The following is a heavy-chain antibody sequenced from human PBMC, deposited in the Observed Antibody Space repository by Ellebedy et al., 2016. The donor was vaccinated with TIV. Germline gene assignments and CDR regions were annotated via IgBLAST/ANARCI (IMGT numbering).Heavy chain of an antibody. CDR1: GYTFPSYN. CDR2: INPSSSLK. J-gene: IGHJ4*02. Sequence: ASVKVSCXASGYTFPSYNIHWVRQAPGHGLVWMGKINPSSSLKRYAKKFQGRVTMTRDTSTSTLYMELSSLRSEDTAVYYCLRELNWIFGDVWGQGTLVTVSS. CDR3: LRELNWIFGDV. D-gene: IGHD1-1*01. V-gene: IGHV1-46*01.